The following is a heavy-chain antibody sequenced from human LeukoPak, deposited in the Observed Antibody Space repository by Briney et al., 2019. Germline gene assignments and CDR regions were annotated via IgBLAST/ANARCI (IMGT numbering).Heavy chain of an antibody. CDR1: GFTFSSYA. D-gene: IGHD1-26*01. CDR3: ATASKLLRGWFDP. V-gene: IGHV3-30-3*01. J-gene: IGHJ5*02. CDR2: ISYDGSNK. Sequence: GGSLRLSCAASGFTFSSYAMHWVRQAPGKGLGWVAVISYDGSNKYYADSVKGRFTISRDNSKNTLYLQMNSLRAEDTAVYYCATASKLLRGWFDPWGQGTLVTVSS.